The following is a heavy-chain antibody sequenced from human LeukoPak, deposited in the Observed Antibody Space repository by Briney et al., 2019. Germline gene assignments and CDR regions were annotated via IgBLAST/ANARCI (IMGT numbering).Heavy chain of an antibody. CDR3: ARDRTTPKALAARARPSKYYYYYYMDA. V-gene: IGHV6-1*01. D-gene: IGHD6-6*01. Sequence: SQTLSLTCAISGDSVSSNSAAWNWIRQSPSRGLEWLGRTYYRSKWYNDYAVSVKSRITINPDTSKNQFSLQLNSVTPEDTAVYYCARDRTTPKALAARARPSKYYYYYYMDAWGKGTTVTVSS. J-gene: IGHJ6*03. CDR2: TYYRSKWYN. CDR1: GDSVSSNSAA.